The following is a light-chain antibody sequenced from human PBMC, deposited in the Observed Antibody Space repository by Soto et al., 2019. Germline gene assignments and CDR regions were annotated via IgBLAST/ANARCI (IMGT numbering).Light chain of an antibody. CDR2: GAS. CDR1: QSVSSDY. CDR3: QQYGSSPRT. V-gene: IGKV3-20*01. J-gene: IGKJ1*01. Sequence: EIVLTQSPGTLSLSPGERATLSRRASQSVSSDYLAWYRQKPGQTPRLLIYGASSRATGIPDRFSGSGSGTDFTLTISRLEPEDFAVYYCQQYGSSPRTFGQGTKVEIK.